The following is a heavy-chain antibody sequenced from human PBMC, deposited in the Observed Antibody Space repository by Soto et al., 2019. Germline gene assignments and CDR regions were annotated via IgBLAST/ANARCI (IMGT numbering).Heavy chain of an antibody. CDR2: IYYSGST. CDR1: GGSISSSSYY. CDR3: ARQDTVINYYGMDV. Sequence: QLQLQESGPGLVKPSETLSLTCTVSGGSISSSSYYWGWIRQPPGKGLEWIGSIYYSGSTYYNPSLKSRVTXFVXTXRNHFSLKLSSVTAADTAVYYCARQDTVINYYGMDVWGQGTTVTVSS. J-gene: IGHJ6*02. V-gene: IGHV4-39*01. D-gene: IGHD5-18*01.